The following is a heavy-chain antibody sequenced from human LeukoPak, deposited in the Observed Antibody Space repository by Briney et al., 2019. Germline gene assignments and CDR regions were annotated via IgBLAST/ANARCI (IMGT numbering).Heavy chain of an antibody. J-gene: IGHJ2*01. V-gene: IGHV4-39*07. CDR1: GGSISNTRYY. D-gene: IGHD2-15*01. CDR2: IYYSGST. Sequence: PSETLSLTCTVSGGSISNTRYYWGWIRQPPGKGLEWIGTIYYSGSTYYNPSLKSRVTISVDTSKNQFSLRLSSVTAADTAVYYCARPTGGYCSGGSCYGWYFDLWGRGTLVTVSS. CDR3: ARPTGGYCSGGSCYGWYFDL.